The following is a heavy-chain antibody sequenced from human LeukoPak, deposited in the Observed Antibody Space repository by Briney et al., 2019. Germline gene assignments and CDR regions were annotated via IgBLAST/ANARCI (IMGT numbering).Heavy chain of an antibody. J-gene: IGHJ6*02. Sequence: GGSLRLSCAASGFTFSGYHINWVRQAPGKGLVWVSHINSDGSITGYADSVKGRFTISRDNAKNTLYLQMNSLRAEDTAVYYCARDAVDTANAVWGQGTTVTVSS. D-gene: IGHD5-18*01. CDR3: ARDAVDTANAV. CDR2: INSDGSIT. CDR1: GFTFSGYH. V-gene: IGHV3-74*01.